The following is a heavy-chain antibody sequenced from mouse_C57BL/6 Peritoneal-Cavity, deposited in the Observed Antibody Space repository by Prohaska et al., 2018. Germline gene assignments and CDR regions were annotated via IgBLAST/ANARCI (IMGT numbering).Heavy chain of an antibody. Sequence: QVQLKQSGPGLVQPSQSLSITCTVSGFSLTSYGVHWVRQSPGKGLEWLGVIWRGGSTDYNAAFMSRLSITKDNSKSQVFFKINSLQADDTAIYYCARNFQIYDGYWYFDVWGTGTTVTVSS. V-gene: IGHV2-5*01. CDR1: GFSLTSYG. CDR3: ARNFQIYDGYWYFDV. D-gene: IGHD2-3*01. CDR2: IWRGGST. J-gene: IGHJ1*03.